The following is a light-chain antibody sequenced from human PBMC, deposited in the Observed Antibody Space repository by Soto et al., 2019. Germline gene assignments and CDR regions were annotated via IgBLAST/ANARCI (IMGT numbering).Light chain of an antibody. CDR3: QQYDRSPWT. CDR2: GAS. Sequence: EIVLTQSPGTLSLSPGERVTLSCRASQSVSSSYLAWYQQKPGQAPKLLIYGASNRATGIPDRFSGSESGTDFTLTISRLEPEDFAVYYCQQYDRSPWTFGQGTKVEVK. J-gene: IGKJ1*01. CDR1: QSVSSSY. V-gene: IGKV3-20*01.